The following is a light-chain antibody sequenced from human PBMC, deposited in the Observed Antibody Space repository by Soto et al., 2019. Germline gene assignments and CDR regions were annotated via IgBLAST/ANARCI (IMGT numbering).Light chain of an antibody. Sequence: DIVMTQSPDSLAVSLGGRATINCKSSQSVLYSSNNKNYLAWYQQKPGQPPKLLIYWASTRESGVPDRFSGSGSGTDFTLTISSLQAEDVAVYYCHQYYSHTGTFGQGTKLEIK. CDR1: QSVLYSSNNKNY. CDR2: WAS. CDR3: HQYYSHTGT. V-gene: IGKV4-1*01. J-gene: IGKJ2*02.